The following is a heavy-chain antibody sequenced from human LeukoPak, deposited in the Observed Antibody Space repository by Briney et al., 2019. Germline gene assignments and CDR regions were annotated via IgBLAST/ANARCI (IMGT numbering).Heavy chain of an antibody. Sequence: GGSLRLSCAASGFTFSSYAMXWVRXAPXXXXXXXXXXSYDGSNKYYADSVKGRFTISRDNSKNTLYLQMNSLRAEDTAVYYCASGPEYCSGGSCYGFDYWGQGTLVTVSS. CDR1: GFTFSSYA. V-gene: IGHV3-30-3*01. CDR2: XSYDGSNK. D-gene: IGHD2-15*01. CDR3: ASGPEYCSGGSCYGFDY. J-gene: IGHJ4*02.